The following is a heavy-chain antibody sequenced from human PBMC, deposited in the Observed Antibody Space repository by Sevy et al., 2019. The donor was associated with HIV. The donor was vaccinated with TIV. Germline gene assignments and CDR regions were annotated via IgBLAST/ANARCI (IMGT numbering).Heavy chain of an antibody. J-gene: IGHJ6*03. D-gene: IGHD2-2*01. CDR1: GFTFSDYY. CDR3: ATVMADCSSTSCYFYYYYYYMDV. V-gene: IGHV3-11*04. CDR2: ISSSGSTI. Sequence: GGSLRLSCAASGFTFSDYYMSWIRQAPGKGLEWVAYISSSGSTIYYADSMKGRFTIPRDNAKNSLYLQMNSLGAEDTAVYYCATVMADCSSTSCYFYYYYYYMDVWGKGTTVTVSS.